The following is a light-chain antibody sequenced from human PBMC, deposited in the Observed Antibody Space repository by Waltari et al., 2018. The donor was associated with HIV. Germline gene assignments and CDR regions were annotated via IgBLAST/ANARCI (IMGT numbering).Light chain of an antibody. J-gene: IGKJ1*01. CDR2: SAS. CDR3: QQYNTSPWT. CDR1: QPISTY. Sequence: DIQMTQSPSSLSASVGDRFTITCRASQPISTYLHWFQQKPGKAPNLLIYSASSLQSGVPSRFRGSGSGTDFTLTISTLQPEEFATYYCQQYNTSPWTFGQGTKVDIK. V-gene: IGKV1-39*01.